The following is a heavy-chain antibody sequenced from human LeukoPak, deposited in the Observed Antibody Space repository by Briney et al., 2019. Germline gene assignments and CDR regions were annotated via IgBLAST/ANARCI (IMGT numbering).Heavy chain of an antibody. CDR3: AKDWVSYYYDSSGYYSFGY. V-gene: IGHV3-23*01. CDR2: ISGSGGST. Sequence: PGGSLRLSCAASGFTFSSYAMSWVRQAPGKGLEWVSAISGSGGSTYYADSVKGRFTISRDNPKNTLYLQMNSLRAEDTAVYYCAKDWVSYYYDSSGYYSFGYWGQGTLVTVSS. CDR1: GFTFSSYA. D-gene: IGHD3-22*01. J-gene: IGHJ4*02.